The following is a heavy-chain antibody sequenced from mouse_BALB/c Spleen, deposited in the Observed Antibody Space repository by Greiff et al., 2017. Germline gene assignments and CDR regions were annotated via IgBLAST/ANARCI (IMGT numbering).Heavy chain of an antibody. J-gene: IGHJ2*01. CDR1: GYTFTNYW. CDR2: IYPGGGYT. D-gene: IGHD1-1*01. CDR3: ARGGTSSSFLYYFDY. Sequence: VQLQQSGAELVRPGTSVKISCKASGYTFTNYWLGWVKQRPGHGLEWIGDIYPGGGYTNYNEKFKGKATLTADTSSSTAYMQLSSLTSEDSAVYFCARGGTSSSFLYYFDYWGQGTTLTVSS. V-gene: IGHV1-63*02.